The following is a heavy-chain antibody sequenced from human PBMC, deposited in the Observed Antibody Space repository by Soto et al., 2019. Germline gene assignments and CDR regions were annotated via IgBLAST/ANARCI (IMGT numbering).Heavy chain of an antibody. CDR2: IYSGGST. CDR1: GFTVSSNY. D-gene: IGHD3-22*01. CDR3: ARVAIGGAPEIVVDPDFDY. V-gene: IGHV3-53*01. Sequence: EVQLVESGGGLIQPGGSLRLSCAASGFTVSSNYMSWVRQAPGKGLEWVSVIYSGGSTYYADSVKGRFTISRDNSKNTLYLQMNSLRAEDTAVYYCARVAIGGAPEIVVDPDFDYWGQGTLVTVSS. J-gene: IGHJ4*02.